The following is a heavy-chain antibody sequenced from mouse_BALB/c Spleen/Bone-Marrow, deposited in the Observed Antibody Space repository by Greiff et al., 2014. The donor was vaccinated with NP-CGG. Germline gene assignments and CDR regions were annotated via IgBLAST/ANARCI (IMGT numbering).Heavy chain of an antibody. D-gene: IGHD2-14*01. V-gene: IGHV2-9*02. J-gene: IGHJ2*01. CDR3: AREGAYYRYIDY. Sequence: VKLVESGPGLVAPSQSLSLTCTVSGLSLTTYGIHWVRQPPGKGLEWLGVIWAGGTTIYNSALMSRLSISKDTSKSQVFLKMNSLQTDDTAMYYCAREGAYYRYIDYWGQGTTLTVSS. CDR1: GLSLTTYG. CDR2: IWAGGTT.